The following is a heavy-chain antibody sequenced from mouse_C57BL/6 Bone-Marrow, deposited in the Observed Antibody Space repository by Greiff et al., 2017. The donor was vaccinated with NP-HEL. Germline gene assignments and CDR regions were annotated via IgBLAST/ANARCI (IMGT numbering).Heavy chain of an antibody. CDR3: ARARWLLRYYAMDY. J-gene: IGHJ4*01. V-gene: IGHV1-82*01. D-gene: IGHD2-3*01. Sequence: QVQLQHSGPELVKPGASVKISCKASGYAFSSSWMNWVKQRPGKGLEWIGRIYPGDGDTNYNGKFKGKATLTADKSSSTAYMQLSSLTSEDSAVYFCARARWLLRYYAMDYWGQGTSVTVSS. CDR2: IYPGDGDT. CDR1: GYAFSSSW.